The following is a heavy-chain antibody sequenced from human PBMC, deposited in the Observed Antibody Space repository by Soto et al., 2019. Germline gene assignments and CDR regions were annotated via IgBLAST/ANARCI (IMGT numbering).Heavy chain of an antibody. CDR3: GRGGSNSPNGMDV. Sequence: EVQLAQSGGGLVQPGGSLRLSCAASGFTFSPYWMHWVRQAPGKGRVWVSRINQDGSNTDYADSVKGRFIISRDNAKNTLYLQINSLRDGETAVYYCGRGGSNSPNGMDVWGQGTTVTVSS. CDR2: INQDGSNT. CDR1: GFTFSPYW. D-gene: IGHD4-4*01. J-gene: IGHJ6*02. V-gene: IGHV3-74*01.